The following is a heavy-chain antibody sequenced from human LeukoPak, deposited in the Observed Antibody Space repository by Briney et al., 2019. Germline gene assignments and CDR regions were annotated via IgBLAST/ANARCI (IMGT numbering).Heavy chain of an antibody. CDR2: ISAYNGNT. CDR1: GYTFSSYD. Sequence: ASVKVSCKASGYTFSSYDINWVRQATGQGLEWMGWISAYNGNTNYAQKLQGRVTMTTDTSTSTAYMELRSLRSDDTAVYYCARGGATHVGHAFDIWGQGTMVTVSS. V-gene: IGHV1-18*01. CDR3: ARGGATHVGHAFDI. J-gene: IGHJ3*02. D-gene: IGHD1-26*01.